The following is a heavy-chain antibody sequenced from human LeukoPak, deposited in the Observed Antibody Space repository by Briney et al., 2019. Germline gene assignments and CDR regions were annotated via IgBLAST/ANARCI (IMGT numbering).Heavy chain of an antibody. CDR3: ARDGIAAAGTFDY. D-gene: IGHD6-13*01. CDR2: ISSSSSYI. V-gene: IGHV3-21*01. CDR1: GFTFSSYS. J-gene: IGHJ4*02. Sequence: GGSLRLSCAASGFTFSSYSMNWVRQAPGKGLEWVSSISSSSSYIYYADSVKGRFTISRDNAKNSLYLQMNSPRAEDTAVYYCARDGIAAAGTFDYWGQGTLVTVSS.